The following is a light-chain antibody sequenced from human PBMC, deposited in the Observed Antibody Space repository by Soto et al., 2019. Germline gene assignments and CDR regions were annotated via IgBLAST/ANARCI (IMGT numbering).Light chain of an antibody. V-gene: IGLV2-14*01. CDR2: EVN. CDR3: SSYTASGVPVV. Sequence: QSVLTQPASVSGSPGQSITLSCTGTSSDIGAYNYVSWYQHRPGKAPKLLIFEVNSRPAGLSNRFSGSKSGNTASLTISGLQAEDDAIYYCSSYTASGVPVVFGGGTKLTVL. J-gene: IGLJ2*01. CDR1: SSDIGAYNY.